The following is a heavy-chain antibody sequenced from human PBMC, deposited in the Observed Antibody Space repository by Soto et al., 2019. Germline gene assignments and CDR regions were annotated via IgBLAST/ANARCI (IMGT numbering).Heavy chain of an antibody. CDR2: ISSSSTTI. CDR3: ARDLMGSSRFDY. V-gene: IGHV3-48*02. J-gene: IGHJ4*02. CDR1: GFTFSSYS. D-gene: IGHD3-10*01. Sequence: EVQLVESGGGLVQPGGSLRLSCAASGFTFSSYSMNWVRQAPGKGLEWVSYISSSSTTIFYADSVKGRFTISRDNAKNSLYMQMKSLRDEDTAVYYCARDLMGSSRFDYWGQGTLVTVSS.